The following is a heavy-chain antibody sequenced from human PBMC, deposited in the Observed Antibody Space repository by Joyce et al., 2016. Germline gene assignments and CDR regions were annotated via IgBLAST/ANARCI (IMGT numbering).Heavy chain of an antibody. Sequence: QVQLVESGGGVVQPGRSLKLSCAASGFTFSDFAMQLVRQAPGKGLEWVAVIKYNGANIHYEDSVKGRFTISRDNSKNSLFLQLNSLRPEDSAVYFCANYGSGTAYWGKGTLVTVSP. J-gene: IGHJ4*02. V-gene: IGHV3-30*18. CDR1: GFTFSDFA. CDR2: IKYNGANI. CDR3: ANYGSGTAY. D-gene: IGHD3-10*01.